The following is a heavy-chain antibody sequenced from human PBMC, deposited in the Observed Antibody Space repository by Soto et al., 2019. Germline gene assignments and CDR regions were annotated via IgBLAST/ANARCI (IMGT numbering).Heavy chain of an antibody. D-gene: IGHD2-15*01. Sequence: GASVKVSCKASGYTFTSYGISWVRQAPGQGLEWMGWISAYNGNTNYAQKLQGRVTMTTDTSTSTAYMELRSLRSDDTAVYYCARVELLDIVVVVAMDVWGQGTTVTVLL. CDR1: GYTFTSYG. CDR3: ARVELLDIVVVVAMDV. V-gene: IGHV1-18*01. J-gene: IGHJ6*02. CDR2: ISAYNGNT.